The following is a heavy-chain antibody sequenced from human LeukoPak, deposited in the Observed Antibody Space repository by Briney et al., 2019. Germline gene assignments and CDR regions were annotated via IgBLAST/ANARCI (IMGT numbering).Heavy chain of an antibody. Sequence: PGGSLRLSCAASGFTFSSYSMNWVRQAPGKGLEWVSSISSSSSYIYYADSVKGRFTISRDNAKNSLYLQMNSLRAEDTAVYYCAKRGGVVVAATRHYYYGMDVWGQGTTVTVSS. J-gene: IGHJ6*02. CDR3: AKRGGVVVAATRHYYYGMDV. CDR1: GFTFSSYS. V-gene: IGHV3-21*01. CDR2: ISSSSSYI. D-gene: IGHD2-15*01.